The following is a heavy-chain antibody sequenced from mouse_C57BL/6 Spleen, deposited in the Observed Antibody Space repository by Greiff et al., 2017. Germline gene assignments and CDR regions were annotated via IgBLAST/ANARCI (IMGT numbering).Heavy chain of an antibody. J-gene: IGHJ4*01. CDR1: GYSITSGYY. Sequence: QESGPGLVKPSQSLSLTCSVTGYSITSGYYWNWIRQFPGNKLEWMGYISYDGSNNYNPSLKNRISITRDTSKNQFFLKLNSVTTEDTATYYCALDSSGYAMDDWGQGTSVTVSS. V-gene: IGHV3-6*01. D-gene: IGHD3-2*02. CDR3: ALDSSGYAMDD. CDR2: ISYDGSN.